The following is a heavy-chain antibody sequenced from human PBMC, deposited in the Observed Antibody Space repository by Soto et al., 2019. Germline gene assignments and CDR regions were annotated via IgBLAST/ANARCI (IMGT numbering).Heavy chain of an antibody. J-gene: IGHJ6*02. D-gene: IGHD3-3*01. CDR3: AKDSALRFLEWLLYSGGMDV. CDR1: GFTFGSYG. Sequence: GGSLRLSCAASGFTFGSYGMHWVRQAPGKGLEWVAVISYDGSNKYYADSVKGRFTISRDNSKNTLYLQMNSLRAEDTAVYYCAKDSALRFLEWLLYSGGMDVWGQGTTVTVSS. V-gene: IGHV3-30*18. CDR2: ISYDGSNK.